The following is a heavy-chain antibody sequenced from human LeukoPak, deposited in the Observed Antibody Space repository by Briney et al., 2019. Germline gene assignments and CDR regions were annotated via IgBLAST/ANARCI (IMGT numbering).Heavy chain of an antibody. Sequence: PGGSLRLSCAASGFTFSSYWMHWVRQAPGKGLVWVSRINSDGSSTSYAGSVKGRFTISRDNAKNTLYLQMNSPRAEDTAVYYCAREPEGFWSGGWFDPWGQGTLVTVSS. CDR2: INSDGSST. V-gene: IGHV3-74*01. J-gene: IGHJ5*02. CDR3: AREPEGFWSGGWFDP. D-gene: IGHD3-3*01. CDR1: GFTFSSYW.